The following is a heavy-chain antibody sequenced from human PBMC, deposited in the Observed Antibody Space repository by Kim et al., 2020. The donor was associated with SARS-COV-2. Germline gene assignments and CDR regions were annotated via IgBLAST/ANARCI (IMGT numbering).Heavy chain of an antibody. Sequence: NYAQKVQGRVTSTADESTSTAYMELSSLRSEDTAVYYCAREERSSGFDPWGQGTLVTVSS. V-gene: IGHV1-69*01. CDR3: AREERSSGFDP. D-gene: IGHD6-25*01. J-gene: IGHJ5*02.